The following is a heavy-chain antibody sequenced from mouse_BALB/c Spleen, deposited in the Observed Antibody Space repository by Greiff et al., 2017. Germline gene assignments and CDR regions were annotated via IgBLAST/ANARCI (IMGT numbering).Heavy chain of an antibody. J-gene: IGHJ3*01. D-gene: IGHD1-1*01. V-gene: IGHV1S135*01. Sequence: EVQLQQSGPELVKPGASVKVSCKASGYAFTSYNMYWVKQSHGKSLEWIGYIDPYNGGTSYNQKFKGKATLTVDKSSSTAYMHLNSLTSEDSAVYYCARDNYGSSSWFAYWGQGTLVTVSA. CDR3: ARDNYGSSSWFAY. CDR2: IDPYNGGT. CDR1: GYAFTSYN.